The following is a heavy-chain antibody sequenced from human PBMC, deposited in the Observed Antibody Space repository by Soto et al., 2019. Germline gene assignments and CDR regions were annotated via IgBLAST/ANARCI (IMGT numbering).Heavy chain of an antibody. CDR2: INTNTGNP. CDR1: GYTFTSYA. CDR3: ARDIYDILTGSRYIDY. V-gene: IGHV7-4-1*02. D-gene: IGHD3-9*01. J-gene: IGHJ4*02. Sequence: ASVKVSCKASGYTFTSYAMNLVRQATGQGLEWMGWINTNTGNPTYAQGFTGRFVFSLDTSVSTAYLQISSLKAEDTAVYYCARDIYDILTGSRYIDYWGQGTLVTVSS.